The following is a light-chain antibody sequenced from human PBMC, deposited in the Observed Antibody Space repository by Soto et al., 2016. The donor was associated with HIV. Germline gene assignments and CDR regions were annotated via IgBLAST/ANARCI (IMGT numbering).Light chain of an antibody. Sequence: DIQMTQSPSSLSASVGDRVIITCRASQTIRKYLNWYQQKPGKAPVLLISTTSSLQSGVASRFSGSGSGAEFTLTISNLQPEDFATYYCQQSYTTPLTSGGGTKVEIK. V-gene: IGKV1-39*01. J-gene: IGKJ4*01. CDR3: QQSYTTPLT. CDR1: QTIRKY. CDR2: TTS.